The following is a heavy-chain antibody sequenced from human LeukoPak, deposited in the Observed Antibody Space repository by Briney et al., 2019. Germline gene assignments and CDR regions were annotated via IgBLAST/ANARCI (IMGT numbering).Heavy chain of an antibody. CDR2: IYYSGST. D-gene: IGHD2-15*01. Sequence: SETLSLTCTVSGGSISSSNYYWGWIRQPPGKGLEWIGSIYYSGSTYYNPSLKSRVTISVDTSKNQFSLKLSSVTAADTAVYYCARVNVVVVAATSNWFDPWGQGTLVTVSS. V-gene: IGHV4-39*01. CDR1: GGSISSSNYY. CDR3: ARVNVVVVAATSNWFDP. J-gene: IGHJ5*02.